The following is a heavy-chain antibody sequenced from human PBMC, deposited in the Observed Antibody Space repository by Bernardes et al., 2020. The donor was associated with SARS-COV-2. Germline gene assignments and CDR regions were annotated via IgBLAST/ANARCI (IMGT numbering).Heavy chain of an antibody. V-gene: IGHV3-74*01. CDR2: INSDGSST. CDR1: GFTLSFYW. D-gene: IGHD3-22*01. J-gene: IGHJ6*02. Sequence: GVLRLSCAASGFTLSFYWMHWVRQAPGKGLVWVSRINSDGSSTTYADSVEGRFTISRDNAKNTLYLEMSSLRAEDTAVYYCTRDHHYYDSSDHLYYYGMDVWGQGTPVTVSS. CDR3: TRDHHYYDSSDHLYYYGMDV.